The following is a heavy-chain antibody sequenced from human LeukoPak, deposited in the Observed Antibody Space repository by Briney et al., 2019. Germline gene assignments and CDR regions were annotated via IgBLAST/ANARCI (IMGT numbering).Heavy chain of an antibody. CDR1: GYTFTSHA. CDR3: ARRLYGSGNNPFDH. D-gene: IGHD3-10*01. V-gene: IGHV1-3*01. J-gene: IGHJ4*02. CDR2: VNVGNGDT. Sequence: ASVKVSCKASGYTFTSHAMHWVRQAPGQGLEWMGWVNVGNGDTKYSQNFQGRVTITRDTSANTAYMELSSLTTEDTAVYYCARRLYGSGNNPFDHWGQGTQVIVSS.